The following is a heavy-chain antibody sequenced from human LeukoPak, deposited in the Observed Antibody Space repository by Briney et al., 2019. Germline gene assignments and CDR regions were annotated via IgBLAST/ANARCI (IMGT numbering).Heavy chain of an antibody. CDR1: GFTFSSYA. CDR2: ISGTGDKT. D-gene: IGHD6-13*01. Sequence: GGSLGLSCAASGFTFSSYAMSWVRQAPGKGLEWVSAISGTGDKTYYADSVRGRFTISRDNSKNTVYLQMNSLRAEDTAVYYCARGYGSLSTWGQGTLVTVSS. V-gene: IGHV3-23*01. CDR3: ARGYGSLST. J-gene: IGHJ4*02.